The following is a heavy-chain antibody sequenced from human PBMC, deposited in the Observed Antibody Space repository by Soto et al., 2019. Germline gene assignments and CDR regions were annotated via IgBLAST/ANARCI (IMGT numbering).Heavy chain of an antibody. Sequence: GGSLRLSCAASGFTFSSYAMHWVRQAPGKGLEWVAVISYDGSNKYYADSVKGRFTISRDNSKNTLYLQMNSLRAEDTAVYYCARWGYGSSPPPYWGQGTLVTVSS. CDR2: ISYDGSNK. CDR1: GFTFSSYA. D-gene: IGHD6-6*01. J-gene: IGHJ4*02. V-gene: IGHV3-30-3*01. CDR3: ARWGYGSSPPPY.